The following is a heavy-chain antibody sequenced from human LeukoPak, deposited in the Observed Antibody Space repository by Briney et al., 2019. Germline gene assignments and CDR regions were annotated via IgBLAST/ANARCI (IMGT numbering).Heavy chain of an antibody. D-gene: IGHD6-13*01. CDR1: GGSISSYY. J-gene: IGHJ4*02. Sequence: SETLSLTCTVSGGSISSYYWSWIRQPPGKGLEWIGYIYYSGSTYYNPSLKSRVTISVDRSKNQFSLNLSSVTAADTAVYYCGRGGIAAAASGIDYWGQGTLVAVSS. CDR3: GRGGIAAAASGIDY. V-gene: IGHV4-59*12. CDR2: IYYSGST.